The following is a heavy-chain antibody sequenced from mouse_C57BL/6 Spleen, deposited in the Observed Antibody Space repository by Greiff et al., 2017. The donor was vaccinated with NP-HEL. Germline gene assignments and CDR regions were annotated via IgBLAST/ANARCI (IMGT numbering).Heavy chain of an antibody. Sequence: VQLQQSGAELVRPGASVTLSCKASGYTFTDYEMHWVKQTPVHGLEWIGAIDPETGGTAYNQKFKGKAILTADKSSSTAYMELRSLTSEDSAVYYCISMAGFAYWGQGTLVTVSA. CDR3: ISMAGFAY. V-gene: IGHV1-15*01. CDR1: GYTFTDYE. D-gene: IGHD1-1*02. J-gene: IGHJ3*01. CDR2: IDPETGGT.